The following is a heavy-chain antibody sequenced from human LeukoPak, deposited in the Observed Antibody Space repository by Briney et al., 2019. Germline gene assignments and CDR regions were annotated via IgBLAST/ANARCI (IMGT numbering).Heavy chain of an antibody. Sequence: PGGSLRLSCAASGFTFSSYEMTWVRQAPGKGLEWVSYISSSGSTTHYADSVKGRFTFSRDNAKNSLYLQMNSLRAEDTAVYYCARGLVGPIDYWGQGTLVTVSS. V-gene: IGHV3-48*03. D-gene: IGHD1-26*01. CDR2: ISSSGSTT. CDR3: ARGLVGPIDY. CDR1: GFTFSSYE. J-gene: IGHJ4*02.